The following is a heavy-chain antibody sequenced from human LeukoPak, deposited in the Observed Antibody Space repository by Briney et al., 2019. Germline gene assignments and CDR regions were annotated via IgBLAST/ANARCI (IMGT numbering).Heavy chain of an antibody. CDR1: GGTLSSYA. CDR3: AGTDSRGAIHHRYFDY. J-gene: IGHJ4*02. V-gene: IGHV1-69*05. Sequence: SVKVSCKASGGTLSSYAISWVRQAPGQGLEWMGGIIPIFGTANYAQKFQGRVTITTDESTSTAYMELSSLRSEDTAVYYCAGTDSRGAIHHRYFDYWGQGTLVTVSS. CDR2: IIPIFGTA. D-gene: IGHD1-26*01.